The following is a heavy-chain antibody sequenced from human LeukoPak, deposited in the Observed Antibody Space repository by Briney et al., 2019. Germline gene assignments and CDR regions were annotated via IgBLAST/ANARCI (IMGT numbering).Heavy chain of an antibody. CDR3: ARDHWKWPQYTFDI. D-gene: IGHD5-12*01. V-gene: IGHV4-39*07. Sequence: SETLSLTCTVSGGSFSSSSYYWGWIRQPPGKGLEWIGSVYYSGSTYYNPSLKSRVTISVDTSTNQFSLKLSSVTAADTAVYYCARDHWKWPQYTFDIWGQGTMVSVSS. CDR1: GGSFSSSSYY. J-gene: IGHJ3*02. CDR2: VYYSGST.